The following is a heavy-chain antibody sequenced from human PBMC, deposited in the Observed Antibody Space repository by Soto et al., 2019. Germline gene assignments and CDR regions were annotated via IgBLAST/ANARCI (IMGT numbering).Heavy chain of an antibody. Sequence: GGSLRLSCAASGFTFSGYWMHWDRQAPGKGLVWVSRINSDGSSTSYADSVKGRFTISRDNAKNTLYLQMNSLRAEDTAVYYCAREANYYGSGRTPGYWGQGTLVTVSS. CDR3: AREANYYGSGRTPGY. V-gene: IGHV3-74*01. D-gene: IGHD3-10*01. J-gene: IGHJ4*02. CDR1: GFTFSGYW. CDR2: INSDGSST.